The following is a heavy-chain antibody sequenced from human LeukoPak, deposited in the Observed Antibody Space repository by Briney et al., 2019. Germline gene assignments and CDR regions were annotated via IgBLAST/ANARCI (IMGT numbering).Heavy chain of an antibody. Sequence: GASVKVSCKASGGTFSSYTISWVRQAPGQGLEWMGRIIPILGIANYAQKFQGRVTITADKSTSTAYMELSSLRSEDTAVYYCARAYYGSGSYLGFDYWGQGTLVTVSS. CDR3: ARAYYGSGSYLGFDY. V-gene: IGHV1-69*02. CDR1: GGTFSSYT. D-gene: IGHD3-10*01. J-gene: IGHJ4*02. CDR2: IIPILGIA.